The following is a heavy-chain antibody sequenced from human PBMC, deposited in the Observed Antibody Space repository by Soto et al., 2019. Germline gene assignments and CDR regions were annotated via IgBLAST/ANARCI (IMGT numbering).Heavy chain of an antibody. V-gene: IGHV3-30-3*01. D-gene: IGHD5-12*01. CDR2: ISYDGSNK. J-gene: IGHJ4*02. CDR3: AREGGHIVATFMGY. Sequence: PGGSLRLSCAASGFTFSSYAMHWVRQAPGKGLEWVAVISYDGSNKYYADSVKGRFTISRDNSKNTLYLQMNSLRAEDTAVYYRAREGGHIVATFMGYWGQGTLVTVSS. CDR1: GFTFSSYA.